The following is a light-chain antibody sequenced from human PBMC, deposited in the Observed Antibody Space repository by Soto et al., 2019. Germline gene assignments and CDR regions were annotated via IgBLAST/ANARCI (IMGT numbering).Light chain of an antibody. V-gene: IGLV1-44*01. CDR2: GNN. Sequence: QSVLTQPPSASGTPGQTITISCSGGSSNIGINTVSWYEHLPGTAPRLLIYGNNQRPSGVPDRFSGSKSGTSASLAISGLQSEDEAHYYCATWDDSRDVHVFGPGTKVTVL. J-gene: IGLJ1*01. CDR3: ATWDDSRDVHV. CDR1: SSNIGINT.